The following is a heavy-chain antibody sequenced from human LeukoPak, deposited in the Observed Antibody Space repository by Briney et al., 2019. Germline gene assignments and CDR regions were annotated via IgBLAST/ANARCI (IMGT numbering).Heavy chain of an antibody. CDR2: IYYSGST. CDR3: ARGGLATTNFDY. J-gene: IGHJ4*02. CDR1: GDSISSYY. V-gene: IGHV4-59*01. Sequence: SETLSLTCTASGDSISSYYWSWIRQPPGKGLEWIGYIYYSGSTNYNPSLKSRVTISVDTSKNQFSLKLSSVTAADTAVYYCARGGLATTNFDYWGQGTLVTVSS. D-gene: IGHD5-24*01.